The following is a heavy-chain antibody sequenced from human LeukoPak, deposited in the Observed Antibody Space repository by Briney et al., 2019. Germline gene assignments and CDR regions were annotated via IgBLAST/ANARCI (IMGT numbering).Heavy chain of an antibody. D-gene: IGHD6-19*01. Sequence: GGSLRLSCGASGFTLRTSWMNWVRQAPGKGLEWVASINPDGSEKYSVDSVKGRFTISRDNAKNSLYLQMNSLRAEDTAVHYCARDRGYSSFDYWGQGTLVTVSS. CDR3: ARDRGYSSFDY. CDR2: INPDGSEK. V-gene: IGHV3-7*01. J-gene: IGHJ4*02. CDR1: GFTLRTSW.